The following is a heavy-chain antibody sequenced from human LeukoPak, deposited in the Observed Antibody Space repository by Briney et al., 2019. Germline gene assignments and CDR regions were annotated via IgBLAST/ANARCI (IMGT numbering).Heavy chain of an antibody. CDR3: ASLSWGYYDSSGYYYFDY. D-gene: IGHD3-22*01. J-gene: IGHJ4*02. CDR2: INHSGST. CDR1: GGSFSGYY. V-gene: IGHV4-34*01. Sequence: PSETLSLTCAVYGGSFSGYYWSWIRQPPGKGLEWIGEINHSGSTNYNPSLKSRVTISVDTSKNQFSLKLSSVTAADTAVYYCASLSWGYYDSSGYYYFDYWGQGTLVTVSS.